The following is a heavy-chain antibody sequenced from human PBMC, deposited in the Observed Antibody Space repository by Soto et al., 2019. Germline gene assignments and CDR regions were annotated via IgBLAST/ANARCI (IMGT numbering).Heavy chain of an antibody. V-gene: IGHV1-69*02. D-gene: IGHD2-2*02. Sequence: QVQLVQSGAEVKKPGSSVKVSCKASGGTFSSYTISWVRQAPGQGLEWMGRIIPILGIANYAQKFQGRVTITADKSTSTAYMELSSLRSEVTAVYYCEMEYCSSTSCYRDYWGQGTLVTVSS. CDR1: GGTFSSYT. CDR3: EMEYCSSTSCYRDY. J-gene: IGHJ4*02. CDR2: IIPILGIA.